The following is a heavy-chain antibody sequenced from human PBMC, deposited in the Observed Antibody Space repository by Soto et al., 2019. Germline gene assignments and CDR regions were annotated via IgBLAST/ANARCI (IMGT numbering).Heavy chain of an antibody. CDR1: GGSISSYY. CDR2: IYYSGST. D-gene: IGHD5-12*01. Sequence: QVQLQESGPGLVKPSETLSLTCTVSGGSISSYYWSWIRQPPGKRLEWIGYIYYSGSTNYNPSLKSRLTISVDTSKNQFSLELRSVTAADTAVYYCARDSVGSGYDWGQGTLVTVSS. CDR3: ARDSVGSGYD. J-gene: IGHJ4*02. V-gene: IGHV4-59*01.